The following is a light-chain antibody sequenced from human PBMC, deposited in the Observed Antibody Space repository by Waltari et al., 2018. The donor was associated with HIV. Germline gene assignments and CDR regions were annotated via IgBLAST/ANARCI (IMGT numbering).Light chain of an antibody. CDR3: QVRDSDVI. Sequence: YVVTQPSSVSVAPGQTAYIDCYGEDIVNKSVNWYRFQPGQAPALVMDADSDRPPGIPERFSGSKSGSTATLSIGSVEAGDEADYCGQVRDSDVIFGGGTRLSVL. J-gene: IGLJ2*01. CDR1: DIVNKS. V-gene: IGLV3-21*02. CDR2: ADS.